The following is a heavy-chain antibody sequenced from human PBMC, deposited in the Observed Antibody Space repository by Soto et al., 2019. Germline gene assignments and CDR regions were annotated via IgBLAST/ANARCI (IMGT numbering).Heavy chain of an antibody. Sequence: QVQLVESGGGVVQPGRSLRLCCAASGFTFSSYGMHWVRQAPGKGLEWVAVIWYDGSNKYYADSVKGRFTISRDNSKNTLYLQMNSLRAEDTAVYYCARDRIAVAGVAIDYWGQGTLVTVSS. D-gene: IGHD6-19*01. CDR3: ARDRIAVAGVAIDY. V-gene: IGHV3-33*01. CDR1: GFTFSSYG. CDR2: IWYDGSNK. J-gene: IGHJ4*02.